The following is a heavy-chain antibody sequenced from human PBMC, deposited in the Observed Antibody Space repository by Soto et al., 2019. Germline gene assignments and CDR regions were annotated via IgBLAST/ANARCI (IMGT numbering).Heavy chain of an antibody. D-gene: IGHD3-10*01. CDR2: ISSSGSTI. V-gene: IGHV3-11*01. CDR3: ARIRYYDSGSSINWFDP. J-gene: IGHJ5*02. CDR1: GFTFSDYY. Sequence: GGSLRLSCAASGFTFSDYYMSWIRQAPGKGLEWVSYISSSGSTIYYADSVKGRFTISRDNAKNSLYLQMNSLRAEDTAVYYCARIRYYDSGSSINWFDPWGQGTLVTVPS.